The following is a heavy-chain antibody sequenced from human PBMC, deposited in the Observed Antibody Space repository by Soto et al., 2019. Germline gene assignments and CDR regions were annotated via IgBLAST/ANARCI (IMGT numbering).Heavy chain of an antibody. CDR3: ARQVGNSPPGS. J-gene: IGHJ4*02. Sequence: SETLSLTCTVSGGSISSDYWSWIRQPPGKRLECIGFMYHGGSANYNPSLKSRVTISVDTSKNQLSLKLTSVTAADTAVYYCARQVGNSPPGSWGQGTLVTGFS. CDR2: MYHGGSA. D-gene: IGHD1-26*01. V-gene: IGHV4-59*08. CDR1: GGSISSDY.